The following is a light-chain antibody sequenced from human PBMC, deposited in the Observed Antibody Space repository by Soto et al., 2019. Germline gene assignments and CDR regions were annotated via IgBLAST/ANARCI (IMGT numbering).Light chain of an antibody. J-gene: IGLJ1*01. V-gene: IGLV2-23*02. CDR1: GSDVGAYNL. Sequence: QSVLTQPASVSGSPGQSITISCAGTGSDVGAYNLVSWYQQHPGKASKLIICEVNTRPSGISIRFSGSKSGDTASLTISGLQAEDEADYFCCSYAGTVAYGFGTGTKVTVL. CDR3: CSYAGTVAYG. CDR2: EVN.